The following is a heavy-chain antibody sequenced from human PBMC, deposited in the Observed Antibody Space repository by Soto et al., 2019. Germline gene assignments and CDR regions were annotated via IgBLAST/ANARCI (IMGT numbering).Heavy chain of an antibody. J-gene: IGHJ4*02. CDR3: ARVWGMTPDY. CDR2: FYYSGST. Sequence: QVQLQESGPGLVKPSQTLSLTCTVSGGSISSGGYYWSWIRQHPGKGLELIGHFYYSGSTYYNPSLKSRVTMSVDTSKNQFSLKLRSVTAADTAMYYCARVWGMTPDYWGQGTLVTVYS. D-gene: IGHD7-27*01. V-gene: IGHV4-31*03. CDR1: GGSISSGGYY.